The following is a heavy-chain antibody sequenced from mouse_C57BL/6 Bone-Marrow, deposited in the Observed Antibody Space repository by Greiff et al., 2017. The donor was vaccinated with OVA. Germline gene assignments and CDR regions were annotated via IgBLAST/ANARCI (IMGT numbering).Heavy chain of an antibody. J-gene: IGHJ1*03. V-gene: IGHV1-39*01. Sequence: LQQSGPELVTPGASVKISCKASGYSFTDYNMNWVKQSNGKSLEWIGVINPNYGTTSYNQKFKGKATLTVDQSSSTAYMQLNSLTSEDSAVYYCAFYYGSSYRYFDVWGTGTTVTVSS. D-gene: IGHD1-1*01. CDR1: GYSFTDYN. CDR3: AFYYGSSYRYFDV. CDR2: INPNYGTT.